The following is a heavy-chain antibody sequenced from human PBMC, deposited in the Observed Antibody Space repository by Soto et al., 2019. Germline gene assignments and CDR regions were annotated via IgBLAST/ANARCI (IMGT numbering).Heavy chain of an antibody. CDR1: GFTFSSYA. Sequence: EVQLLESGGGLAQPGGSLRLSCAASGFTFSSYAMTWVRQAPRQGLEWVSVSSGSGGSTYYADSVKGRFTISRDNSKNTLYLQMNSLRAEDTAVYYCARDGSRAYYYDAFDIWGQGTMVTVSS. D-gene: IGHD3-22*01. J-gene: IGHJ3*02. V-gene: IGHV3-23*01. CDR3: ARDGSRAYYYDAFDI. CDR2: SSGSGGST.